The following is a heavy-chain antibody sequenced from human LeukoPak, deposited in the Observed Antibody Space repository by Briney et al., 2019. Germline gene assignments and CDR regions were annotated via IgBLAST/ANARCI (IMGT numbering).Heavy chain of an antibody. V-gene: IGHV4-31*03. CDR1: GGSISSGGYY. D-gene: IGHD6-6*01. J-gene: IGHJ4*02. CDR3: ARGQLVGLYYFDY. CDR2: IYYSGST. Sequence: SQTLSLTCTVSGGSISSGGYYWSWIRQHLGKGLEWIGYIYYSGSTYYNPSLKSRVTISVDTSKNQFSLKLSSVTAADTAVYYCARGQLVGLYYFDYWGQGTLVTVSS.